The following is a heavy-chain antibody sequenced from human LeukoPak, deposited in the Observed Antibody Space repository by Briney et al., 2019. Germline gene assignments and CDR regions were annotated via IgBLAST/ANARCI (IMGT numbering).Heavy chain of an antibody. CDR1: GGSISSYY. CDR3: AREARIAVAGTTSFDY. V-gene: IGHV4-59*01. Sequence: SETLSLTCTVSGGSISSYYWSWIRQPPGKGLEWIGYIYYSGSTNYNPSLKSRVTISVDTSKNQFSLKLSSVTAADTAVYYCAREARIAVAGTTSFDYWGQGTLVTVSS. J-gene: IGHJ4*02. D-gene: IGHD6-19*01. CDR2: IYYSGST.